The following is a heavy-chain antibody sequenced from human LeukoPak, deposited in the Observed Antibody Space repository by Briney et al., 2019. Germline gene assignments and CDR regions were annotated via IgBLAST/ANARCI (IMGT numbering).Heavy chain of an antibody. CDR1: GFTFSSYW. D-gene: IGHD6-13*01. J-gene: IGHJ4*02. CDR3: ARFRGGSSSWYLPPYFDY. V-gene: IGHV4-34*01. CDR2: INHSGST. Sequence: PGGSLRLSCAASGFTFSSYWMSWIRQPPGKGLEWIGEINHSGSTNYNPSLKSRVTISVDTSKNQFSLKLSSVTAADTAVYYCARFRGGSSSWYLPPYFDYWGQGTLVTVSS.